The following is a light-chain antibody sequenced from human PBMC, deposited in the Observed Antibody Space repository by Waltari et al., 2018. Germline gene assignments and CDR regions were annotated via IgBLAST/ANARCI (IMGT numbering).Light chain of an antibody. CDR3: QLWDRSKSHVT. CDR1: DIGGQR. J-gene: IGLJ2*01. CDR2: DDT. Sequence: YLLTQPPSVSVAPGTTARIPCGGDDIGGQRVHLYQQKPGQAPVLVVYDDTNRPSGVPERFFGSKSVNTATLTIGRVEAGDEADYYCQLWDRSKSHVTFGGGTKLTVL. V-gene: IGLV3-21*03.